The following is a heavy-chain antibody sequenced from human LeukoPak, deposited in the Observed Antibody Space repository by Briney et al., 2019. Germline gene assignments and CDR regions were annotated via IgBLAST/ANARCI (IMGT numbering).Heavy chain of an antibody. CDR3: AREGGRGIAAAGTNWFDP. CDR2: IIPIFGTA. D-gene: IGHD6-13*01. J-gene: IGHJ5*02. V-gene: IGHV1-69*13. CDR1: GGTFSSYA. Sequence: SVKVSCKASGGTFSSYAISWVRQAPGQGLEWMGGIIPIFGTANYAQKFQGRVTITADESTSTACMELSSLRSEDTAVYYCAREGGRGIAAAGTNWFDPWGQGTLVTVSS.